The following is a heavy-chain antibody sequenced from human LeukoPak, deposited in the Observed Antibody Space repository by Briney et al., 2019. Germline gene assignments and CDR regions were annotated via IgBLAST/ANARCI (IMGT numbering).Heavy chain of an antibody. CDR3: ARGLHPGGDTAMFTRWFPPVSSNWFAP. D-gene: IGHD5-18*01. V-gene: IGHV4-34*01. CDR1: GGSFSGYY. CDR2: INHSGST. Sequence: SETLSLTCAVYGGSFSGYYWSWIRQPPGKGLEWIGEINHSGSTNYNPSLKSRVTISVDTSKNQFSLKLSSVTAADTAVYYCARGLHPGGDTAMFTRWFPPVSSNWFAPGGQGALATVSS. J-gene: IGHJ5*02.